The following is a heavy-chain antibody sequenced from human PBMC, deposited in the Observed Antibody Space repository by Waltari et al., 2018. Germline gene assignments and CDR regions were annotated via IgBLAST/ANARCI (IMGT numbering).Heavy chain of an antibody. Sequence: QVQLVESGGGVVQPGRSLRLSCAASGFTFSSYAMHWVRQAPGKGLEWGAVISYDGSNKYYADSLKGRFTISRDNSKNTLYLQMNSLRAEDTAVYYCAREEGIYGDYLGFLVYWGQGTLVTVSS. CDR3: AREEGIYGDYLGFLVY. CDR2: ISYDGSNK. J-gene: IGHJ4*02. V-gene: IGHV3-30-3*01. D-gene: IGHD4-17*01. CDR1: GFTFSSYA.